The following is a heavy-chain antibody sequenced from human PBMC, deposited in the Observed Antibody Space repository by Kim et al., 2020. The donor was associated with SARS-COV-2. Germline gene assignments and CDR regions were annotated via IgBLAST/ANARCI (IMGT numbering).Heavy chain of an antibody. CDR2: IIPILGIA. J-gene: IGHJ6*02. Sequence: SVKVSCKASGGTFSSYAISWVRQAPGQGLEWMGRIIPILGIANYAQKFQGRVTITADKSTSTAYMELSSLRSEDTAVYYCARDAPLGLWYGNPGNYYGMDVWGQGTTVTVSS. V-gene: IGHV1-69*04. CDR1: GGTFSSYA. D-gene: IGHD2-21*01. CDR3: ARDAPLGLWYGNPGNYYGMDV.